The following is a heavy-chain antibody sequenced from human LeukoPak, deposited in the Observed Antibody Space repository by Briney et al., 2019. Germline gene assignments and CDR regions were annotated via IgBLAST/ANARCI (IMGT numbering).Heavy chain of an antibody. CDR2: ISSSGSTI. CDR3: AELGITMIGGV. D-gene: IGHD3-10*02. J-gene: IGHJ6*04. Sequence: GGPLRLSCAASGFTFSSYEMNWVRQAPGKGMEWVSYISSSGSTIYYADSVKGRFTISRDNARNSLYLQMSSLRAEETAVYYCAELGITMIGGVWGKGTTVTISS. CDR1: GFTFSSYE. V-gene: IGHV3-48*03.